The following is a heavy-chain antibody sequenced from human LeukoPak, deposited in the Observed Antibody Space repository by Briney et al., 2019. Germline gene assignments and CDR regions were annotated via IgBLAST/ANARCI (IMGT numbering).Heavy chain of an antibody. CDR2: ISGSSSYI. J-gene: IGHJ3*02. CDR1: GFTFSTYS. Sequence: GGSLRLSCAASGFTFSTYSMNWVRQAPGKGLEWVSSISGSSSYINYADSVKGRFTISRDNAQNSLFLQLNSLRAEDTAVYYCARDPYSSGWYKDAFDIWGQGTMVTVSS. V-gene: IGHV3-21*01. D-gene: IGHD6-19*01. CDR3: ARDPYSSGWYKDAFDI.